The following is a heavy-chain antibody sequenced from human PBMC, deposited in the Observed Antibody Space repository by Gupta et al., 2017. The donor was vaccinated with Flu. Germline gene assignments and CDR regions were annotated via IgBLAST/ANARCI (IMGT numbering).Heavy chain of an antibody. CDR1: YA. J-gene: IGHJ4*02. CDR3: ARGASYCSKGACSWGYYFQY. D-gene: IGHD2-8*01. V-gene: IGHV1-3*01. Sequence: YAMYWVRQAPGQSLEWIGRINAVDGDTKYSPKFQGRITITRDTSANTDYMELSSLTFEDTAVYYCARGASYCSKGACSWGYYFQYWGQGTLVTVSS. CDR2: INAVDGDT.